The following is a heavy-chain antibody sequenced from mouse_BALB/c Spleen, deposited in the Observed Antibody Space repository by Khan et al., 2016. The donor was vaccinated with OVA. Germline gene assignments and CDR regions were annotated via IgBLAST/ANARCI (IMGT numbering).Heavy chain of an antibody. V-gene: IGHV1-20*02. CDR2: INPHIGET. CDR1: GYSFTGYF. Sequence: VQLQQSGPELVRPGASVKISCTASGYSFTGYFMNWVMQSHGKSLEWIGRINPHIGETFYNQRFKDKATLTVDESSSTAHMERRSLASEDSAVYYCTRIYRSDFDYWGQGTTLTVSS. D-gene: IGHD6-1*01. CDR3: TRIYRSDFDY. J-gene: IGHJ2*01.